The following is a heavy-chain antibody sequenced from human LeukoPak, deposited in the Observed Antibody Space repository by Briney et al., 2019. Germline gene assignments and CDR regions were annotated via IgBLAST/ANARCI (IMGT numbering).Heavy chain of an antibody. CDR2: INHSGST. CDR3: AREAGGWFGAYNWFDP. V-gene: IGHV4-34*01. CDR1: GGSFSGYY. D-gene: IGHD3-10*01. Sequence: PSETLSLTCAVYGGSFSGYYWSWIRQPPGKGLEWIGEINHSGSTNYNPSLKSRVTISVDTSKNQFSLKLSSVTAADTAVYYCAREAGGWFGAYNWFDPWGQGTLVTVSS. J-gene: IGHJ5*02.